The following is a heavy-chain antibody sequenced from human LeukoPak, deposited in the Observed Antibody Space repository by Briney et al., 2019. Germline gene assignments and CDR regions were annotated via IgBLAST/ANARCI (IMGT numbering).Heavy chain of an antibody. CDR2: IWYDGSNK. Sequence: GGSLRLSCAASGFTFSSYGMHWVRQAPGKGLEWVAVIWYDGSNKYYADSVKGRFTISRDNSKNTLYLQMNSLRAEDTAVYYCARDQGIAAAGQGVDYWGQGTLVTVSS. J-gene: IGHJ4*02. V-gene: IGHV3-33*01. CDR3: ARDQGIAAAGQGVDY. D-gene: IGHD6-13*01. CDR1: GFTFSSYG.